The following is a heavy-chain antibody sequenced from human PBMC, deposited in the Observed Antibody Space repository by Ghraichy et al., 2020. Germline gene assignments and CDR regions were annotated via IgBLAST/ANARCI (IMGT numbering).Heavy chain of an antibody. CDR1: GGSISSYY. J-gene: IGHJ3*02. CDR2: IYYSGST. D-gene: IGHD7-27*01. V-gene: IGHV4-59*01. CDR3: ARDQLDWGSRRDAFDI. Sequence: SETLSLTCIVSGGSISSYYWSWIRQPPGKGLEWIGYIYYSGSTNYNPSLKSRVTISVDTSKNQFSLKLSSVTAADTAVYYCARDQLDWGSRRDAFDIWGQGTMVTVSS.